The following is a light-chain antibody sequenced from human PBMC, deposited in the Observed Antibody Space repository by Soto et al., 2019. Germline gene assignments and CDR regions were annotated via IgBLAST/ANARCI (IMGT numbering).Light chain of an antibody. CDR2: EVS. CDR3: SSYTSSSSRV. Sequence: QSVPTQPASVSGSPGQSITISCTGTSSDVGGYNFVSWYQQHPGKAPKLVIYEVSYRPSGVSNRFSGSKTGNTASLTISGLQAEDEADYYCSSYTSSSSRVFGTGTKGTVL. J-gene: IGLJ1*01. CDR1: SSDVGGYNF. V-gene: IGLV2-14*01.